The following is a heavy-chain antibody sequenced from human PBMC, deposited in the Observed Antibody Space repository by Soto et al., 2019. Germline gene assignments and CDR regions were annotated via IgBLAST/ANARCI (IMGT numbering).Heavy chain of an antibody. V-gene: IGHV4-31*03. J-gene: IGHJ4*02. CDR1: GGSISSGGYY. Sequence: SETLSLTCTVSGGSISSGGYYWSWIRQHPGKGLEWIGYIYYSGSTYYNPSLKSRVTISVDTSKNQFSLKLSSVTAADTAVYYCARSQRQQLVHFDYWGQGTLVTVSS. CDR3: ARSQRQQLVHFDY. CDR2: IYYSGST. D-gene: IGHD6-13*01.